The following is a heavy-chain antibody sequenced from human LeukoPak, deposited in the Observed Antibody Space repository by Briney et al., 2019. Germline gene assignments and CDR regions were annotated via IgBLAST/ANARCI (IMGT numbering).Heavy chain of an antibody. CDR1: GYSFTSYW. V-gene: IGHV5-51*01. CDR3: ARRYYGSGSSIGSLLFDY. D-gene: IGHD3-10*01. Sequence: GESLKISCKGSGYSFTSYWVGWVRQMPGKGLEWMGIIYPGDSDTRYSPSFQGQVTISADKSISTAYLQWSSLKASDTAMYYCARRYYGSGSSIGSLLFDYWGQGTLVTVSS. CDR2: IYPGDSDT. J-gene: IGHJ4*02.